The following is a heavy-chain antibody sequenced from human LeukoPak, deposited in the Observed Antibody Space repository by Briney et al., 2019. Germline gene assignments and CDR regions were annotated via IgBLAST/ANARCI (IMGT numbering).Heavy chain of an antibody. D-gene: IGHD1-26*01. CDR1: GGSISSYY. CDR2: IYYSGTT. Sequence: PSETLSLTCTVSGGSISSYYWSWIRQPPGKGLEWIGYIYYSGTTNYNPSLKSRVTISVDTSKNQFSLKLSSVTAADTAVYYCATSTRGGAPYYFDYWGQGTLVTVSS. V-gene: IGHV4-59*01. J-gene: IGHJ4*02. CDR3: ATSTRGGAPYYFDY.